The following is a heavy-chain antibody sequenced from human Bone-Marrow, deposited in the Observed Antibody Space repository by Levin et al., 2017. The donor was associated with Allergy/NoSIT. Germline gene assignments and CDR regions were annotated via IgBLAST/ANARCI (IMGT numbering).Heavy chain of an antibody. Sequence: GESLKISCAASGFTFSSYSMNWVRQAPGKGLEWVSSISSSSSYIYYADSVKGRFTISRDNAKNSLYLQMNSLRAEDTAVYYCARDRGVTPSTYYFDYWGQGTLVTVSS. D-gene: IGHD2-21*02. CDR1: GFTFSSYS. CDR3: ARDRGVTPSTYYFDY. CDR2: ISSSSSYI. V-gene: IGHV3-21*01. J-gene: IGHJ4*02.